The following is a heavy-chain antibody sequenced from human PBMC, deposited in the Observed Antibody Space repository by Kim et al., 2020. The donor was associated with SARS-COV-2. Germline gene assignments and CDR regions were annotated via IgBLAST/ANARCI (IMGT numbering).Heavy chain of an antibody. CDR3: ARGPIKPSITMVRGVITD. V-gene: IGHV1-8*01. CDR1: GYTFTSYD. Sequence: ASVKVSCKASGYTFTSYDINWVRQATGQGLEWMGWMNPNSGNTGYAQKFQGRVTMTRNTSISTAYMELSSLRSEDTAVYYCARGPIKPSITMVRGVITDWGQGTLVTVSS. D-gene: IGHD3-10*01. CDR2: MNPNSGNT. J-gene: IGHJ4*02.